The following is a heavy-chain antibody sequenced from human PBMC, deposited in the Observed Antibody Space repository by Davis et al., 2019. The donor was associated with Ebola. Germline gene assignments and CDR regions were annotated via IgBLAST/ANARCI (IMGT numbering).Heavy chain of an antibody. Sequence: GESLKISCAASGFTFSSYAMSWVRQAPGKGLEWVSAISGSGGSTYYADSVKGRFTISRDNSKNTLYLQMNSLRAEDTAVYYCAKDLTVVVPAAIGGMDVWGQGTTVTVSS. D-gene: IGHD2-2*01. V-gene: IGHV3-23*01. CDR3: AKDLTVVVPAAIGGMDV. CDR1: GFTFSSYA. CDR2: ISGSGGST. J-gene: IGHJ6*02.